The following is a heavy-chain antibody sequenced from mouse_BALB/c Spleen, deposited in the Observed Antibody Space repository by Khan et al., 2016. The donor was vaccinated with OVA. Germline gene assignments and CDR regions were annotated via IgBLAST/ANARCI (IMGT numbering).Heavy chain of an antibody. CDR3: ARDGSRYNYAMDY. J-gene: IGHJ4*01. CDR1: GYSITSDYA. D-gene: IGHD2-3*01. V-gene: IGHV3-2*02. CDR2: ISYSGSP. Sequence: VQLKQSGPGLVKPSQSLSLTCTVTGYSITSDYAWNWIRQFPGNKLEWMGYISYSGSPSYNPSLKSRISITRDTSKNQFFLQLNSVTTEDTATYYCARDGSRYNYAMDYWGQGTAVTVSS.